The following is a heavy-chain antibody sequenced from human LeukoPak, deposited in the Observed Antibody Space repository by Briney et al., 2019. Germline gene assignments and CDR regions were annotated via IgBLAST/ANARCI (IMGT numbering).Heavy chain of an antibody. J-gene: IGHJ4*02. CDR1: GFTFSSYD. CDR3: ARGRFWSGYYPEAFDY. Sequence: GGSLRLSCAASGFTFSSYDMHWVRQATGKGLEWVPAIGTAGDTYYPGSVKGRFTISRENAKNSLYLQMNSLRAGDTAVYYCARGRFWSGYYPEAFDYWGQGTLVTVSS. D-gene: IGHD3-3*01. CDR2: IGTAGDT. V-gene: IGHV3-13*01.